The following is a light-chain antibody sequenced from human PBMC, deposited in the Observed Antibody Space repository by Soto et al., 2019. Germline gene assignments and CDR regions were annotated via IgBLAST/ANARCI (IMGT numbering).Light chain of an antibody. V-gene: IGKV3-15*01. J-gene: IGKJ3*01. Sequence: EMVMTQSPATLSVSPGERVTLSCRASESVHRNLAWYQQKPGQGPSLLIYYASTRATGVPDRFTGSWSGTEFTLTISSLQSEDFGVYHCQHYSNWSPTFGPGTKVEIK. CDR2: YAS. CDR3: QHYSNWSPT. CDR1: ESVHRN.